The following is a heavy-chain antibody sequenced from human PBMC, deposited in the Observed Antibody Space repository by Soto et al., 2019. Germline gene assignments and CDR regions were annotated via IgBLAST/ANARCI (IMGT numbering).Heavy chain of an antibody. D-gene: IGHD3-22*01. J-gene: IGHJ4*03. CDR2: IYHSGTT. CDR1: GDPIGSGDFY. Sequence: QVQLQESGPGLVKASQTLSLNCTVSGDPIGSGDFYWTWLRQTQGRGLEWLGHIYHSGTTAYNPSLGNRMSISIETSRNVFSLSLASVTVADTAMYFCARDLLVFDSSGFHFWGRGILVSVAS. V-gene: IGHV4-30-4*01. CDR3: ARDLLVFDSSGFHF.